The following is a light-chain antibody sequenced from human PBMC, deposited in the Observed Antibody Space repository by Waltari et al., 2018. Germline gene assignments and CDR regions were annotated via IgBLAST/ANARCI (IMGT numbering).Light chain of an antibody. CDR2: GAS. CDR1: QSDSSN. Sequence: EVVMTQSPATLSVSPGERATPSCRASQSDSSNLAWYQQKPGQAPRLLIYGASTRATGIPTRFSGSGSGTEFTLTINSLQSEDFAVYYCQHYDNWPPYTFGPGTKLEI. J-gene: IGKJ2*01. V-gene: IGKV3-15*01. CDR3: QHYDNWPPYT.